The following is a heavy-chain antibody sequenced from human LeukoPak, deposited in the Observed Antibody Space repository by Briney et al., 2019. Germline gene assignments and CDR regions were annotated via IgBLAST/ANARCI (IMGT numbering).Heavy chain of an antibody. CDR1: GGSVKNFY. J-gene: IGHJ5*02. Sequence: SETLSLTCTVSGGSVKNFYWSWIRQSAGRGLEWIGRIFSTGITNYNPSLKSRVTMLVDTAKNQFSLKLTSVTDADTAIYYCARASYCSENICYNLAWFGPWGQGTPVTVSS. CDR3: ARASYCSENICYNLAWFGP. D-gene: IGHD2-2*02. V-gene: IGHV4-4*07. CDR2: IFSTGIT.